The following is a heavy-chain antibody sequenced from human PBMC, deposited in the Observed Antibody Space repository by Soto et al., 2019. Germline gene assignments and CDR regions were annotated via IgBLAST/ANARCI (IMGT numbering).Heavy chain of an antibody. D-gene: IGHD2-15*01. CDR3: ARLVVGIYYYYMDV. Sequence: QLKLQESGPGLVKPSETLSLTCTVSGGSISSSSYYRGWIRQPPGKGLEWIGSIYYSGSTYYNPSLKSRVTISVDTSKNQFSLKLSSVTAADTAVYYCARLVVGIYYYYMDVWGKGTTVTVSS. CDR2: IYYSGST. CDR1: GGSISSSSYY. V-gene: IGHV4-39*01. J-gene: IGHJ6*03.